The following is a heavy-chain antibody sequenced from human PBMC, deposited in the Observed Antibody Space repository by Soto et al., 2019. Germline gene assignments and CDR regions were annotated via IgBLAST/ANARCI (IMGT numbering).Heavy chain of an antibody. J-gene: IGHJ4*02. V-gene: IGHV3-23*01. Sequence: GGSLRLSCAASGFTFSSYAMTWVRQAPGKGLEWVSAISVSGGSTYYADSVKGRFTISRDNSKNALYLQMNSLRAEDTAVYYCATGSSGSYRYYFDSWGQGTLVTVSS. CDR3: ATGSSGSYRYYFDS. D-gene: IGHD3-10*01. CDR1: GFTFSSYA. CDR2: ISVSGGST.